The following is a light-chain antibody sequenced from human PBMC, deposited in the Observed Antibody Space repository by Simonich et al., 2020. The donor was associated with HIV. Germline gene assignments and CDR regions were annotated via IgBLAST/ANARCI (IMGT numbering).Light chain of an antibody. Sequence: QSALTPPASVSGSPGPSITIPRTGTSSVIDSYNLVSWSQQPPGKPPKHMCYEGSKRPSGVSNRFSGSKAGNTASLTISGLQAEDEADYYCCSYAGSSTWIFGGGTKLTVL. CDR1: SSVIDSYNL. V-gene: IGLV2-23*01. CDR3: CSYAGSSTWI. J-gene: IGLJ2*01. CDR2: EGS.